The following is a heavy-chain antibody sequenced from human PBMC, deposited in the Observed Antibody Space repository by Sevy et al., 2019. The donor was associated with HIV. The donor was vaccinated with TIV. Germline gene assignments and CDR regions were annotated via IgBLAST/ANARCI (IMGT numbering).Heavy chain of an antibody. CDR2: INHSGST. J-gene: IGHJ4*02. V-gene: IGHV4-34*01. CDR1: GGSFSGYY. CDR3: ASVSLLRLYFDY. Sequence: SETLSLTCAVYGGSFSGYYWSWIRQPPGKGLEWIGEINHSGSTNYNPSPKSRVTISVDTSKNQFSLKLSSVTAADTAVYYCASVSLLRLYFDYWGQGTLVTVSS.